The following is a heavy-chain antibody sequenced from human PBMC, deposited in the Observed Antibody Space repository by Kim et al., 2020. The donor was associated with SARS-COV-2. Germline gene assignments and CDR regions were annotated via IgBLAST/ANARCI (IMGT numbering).Heavy chain of an antibody. CDR2: INHSGST. CDR3: AREGGCSSTSCYNRYYYYYYMDV. Sequence: SETLSLTCAVYGGSFSGYYWSWIRQPPGKGLEWIGEINHSGSTNYNPSLKSRVTISVDTSKNQFSLKLSSVTAADTAVYYCAREGGCSSTSCYNRYYYYYYMDVWGKGTTVTVSS. CDR1: GGSFSGYY. D-gene: IGHD2-2*02. J-gene: IGHJ6*03. V-gene: IGHV4-34*01.